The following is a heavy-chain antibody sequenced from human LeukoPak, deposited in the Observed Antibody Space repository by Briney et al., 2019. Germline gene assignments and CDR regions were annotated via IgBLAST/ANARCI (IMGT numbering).Heavy chain of an antibody. Sequence: SETLSLTCTVSGGSISSSSYYRRWIPQPPGKGLVWLVSIYYSGSTYYTPSLRRRVTISVDTSKNQFPLQLSPVTAADSAVYYWGGQGWCFDLWPGGTLLTLSS. V-gene: IGHV4-39*03. CDR3: GGQGWCFDL. CDR2: IYYSGST. CDR1: GGSISSSSYY. D-gene: IGHD3-16*01. J-gene: IGHJ2*01.